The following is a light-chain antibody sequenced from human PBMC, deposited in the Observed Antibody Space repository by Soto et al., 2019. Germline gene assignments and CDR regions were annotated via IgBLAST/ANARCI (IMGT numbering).Light chain of an antibody. Sequence: DIVMTQSPDSLAVSLGERATINCTSSQSVLYSSNNKNYLAWYQQKPGQPPKLLIYWASTRESGVPDRFSGSESGTDFTLTISSLQAEDVAVYYCQQSYSSPFTFGGGTKLQIK. CDR1: QSVLYSSNNKNY. CDR3: QQSYSSPFT. CDR2: WAS. V-gene: IGKV4-1*01. J-gene: IGKJ4*01.